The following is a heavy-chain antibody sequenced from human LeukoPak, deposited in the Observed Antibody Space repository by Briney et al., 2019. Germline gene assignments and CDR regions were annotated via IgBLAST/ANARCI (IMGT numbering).Heavy chain of an antibody. J-gene: IGHJ4*02. CDR1: GFTFSDHY. Sequence: PGGSLRLSCVASGFTFSDHYMSWIRQAPGKGLEWVSYIHSSGNPIYYADSVKGRFTISRDNAKNSLYLQMNSLRAEDTAVYYCARGHYGLDYWGQGTRVTVSS. CDR2: IHSSGNPI. D-gene: IGHD3-10*01. V-gene: IGHV3-11*04. CDR3: ARGHYGLDY.